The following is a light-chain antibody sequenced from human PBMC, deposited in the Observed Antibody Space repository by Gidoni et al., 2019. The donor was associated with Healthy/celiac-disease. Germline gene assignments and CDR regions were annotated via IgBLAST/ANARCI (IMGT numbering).Light chain of an antibody. V-gene: IGKV3-15*01. J-gene: IGKJ2*01. CDR2: GSS. Sequence: EIVMTQSPATLSVSPWERATLSCRASQSIASNLAWYQQKPGQAPSLLIYGSSTRATGIPARFSGSGSGTEFTLTISSLQSEDFAVYYWQQYDDWPPFTFGQGTKLEIK. CDR1: QSIASN. CDR3: QQYDDWPPFT.